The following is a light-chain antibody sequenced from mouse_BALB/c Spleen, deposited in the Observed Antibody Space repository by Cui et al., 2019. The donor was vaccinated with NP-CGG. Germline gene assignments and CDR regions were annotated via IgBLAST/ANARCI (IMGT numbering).Light chain of an antibody. V-gene: IGLV1*01. CDR2: GTN. CDR3: ALWYSNHWV. J-gene: IGLJ1*01. CDR1: TGTVTTSNY. Sequence: QAVVTQESAITTSPGETVTLTCRSSTGTVTTSNYANWVQEKPDHLFTGLIGGTNNRAPGVPARFSGSLIGDKAALTITGAQTEDEAIYFCALWYSNHWVFGGGTKLIVL.